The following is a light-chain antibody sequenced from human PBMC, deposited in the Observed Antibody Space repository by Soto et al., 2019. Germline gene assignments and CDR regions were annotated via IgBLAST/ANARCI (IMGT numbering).Light chain of an antibody. V-gene: IGKV1-5*03. J-gene: IGKJ1*01. CDR1: QTISSW. Sequence: DIQMTQSPSTMSGSVGDRVTITCRARQTISSWLAWYQQKPGKAPKLLIYKASSLESGVPSRFSGSGSGTDFTLTISSLQPDDFATYYCQQYNSYSRTFGQGTKVDIK. CDR3: QQYNSYSRT. CDR2: KAS.